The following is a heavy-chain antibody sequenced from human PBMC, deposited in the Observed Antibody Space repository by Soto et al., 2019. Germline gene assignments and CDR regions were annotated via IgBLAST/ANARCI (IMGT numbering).Heavy chain of an antibody. V-gene: IGHV1-69*11. Sequence: QVQLVQSGAEVKKPGSSVKDSCKASGGTFRSYAIRWVRQAPGQGLEWMGGIIPNLGTANYAQKFQGRVSITADESTSTAYMELSSLRSEDTAVYYCARRTRVPGWFDPWGQGTLVTVSS. D-gene: IGHD2-2*01. CDR1: GGTFRSYA. J-gene: IGHJ5*02. CDR3: ARRTRVPGWFDP. CDR2: IIPNLGTA.